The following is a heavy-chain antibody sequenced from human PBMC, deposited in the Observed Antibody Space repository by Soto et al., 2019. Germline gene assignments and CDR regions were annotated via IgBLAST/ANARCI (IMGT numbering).Heavy chain of an antibody. J-gene: IGHJ2*01. CDR1: GGSISSYY. CDR2: IYYSGST. V-gene: IGHV4-59*01. CDR3: ASGGSSGWSRYFDL. Sequence: QVQLQESGPGLVKPSETLSLTCTVSGGSISSYYWSWIRQPPGKGLEWIGYIYYSGSTNYNPSLKCRVPISVDTSKNQFSRKLSSVTAADTAVYYCASGGSSGWSRYFDLWGRGTLVTVSS. D-gene: IGHD6-19*01.